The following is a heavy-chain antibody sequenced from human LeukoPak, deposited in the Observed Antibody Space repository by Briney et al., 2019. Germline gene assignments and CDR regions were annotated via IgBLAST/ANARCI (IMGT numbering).Heavy chain of an antibody. CDR2: MNPNSGNT. CDR1: GYTFTSYD. V-gene: IGHV1-8*01. J-gene: IGHJ5*02. CDR3: ARKPRSYSSSSNWFDP. Sequence: ASVKVSCKASGYTFTSYDIIWVRQATGQGLEWMGWMNPNSGNTGYAQKFQGRVTMTRNTSISTAYMELSSLRSEDTAVYYCARKPRSYSSSSNWFDPWGQGTLVTVSS. D-gene: IGHD6-6*01.